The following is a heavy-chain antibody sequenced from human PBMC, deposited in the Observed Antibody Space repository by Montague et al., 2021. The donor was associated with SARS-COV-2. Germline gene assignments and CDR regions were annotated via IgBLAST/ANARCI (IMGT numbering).Heavy chain of an antibody. D-gene: IGHD4-23*01. Sequence: SLRLSCAASGFTFRNFAMTWVRQAPGKGLERVSTITGSGSNTYYRDSVKGRFTISRDNSKNTLFLQMNNLRAEDAALYFCAKDYSAYGGNSNFDYWGQGNLVTVSS. CDR2: ITGSGSNT. CDR3: AKDYSAYGGNSNFDY. J-gene: IGHJ4*02. V-gene: IGHV3-23*01. CDR1: GFTFRNFA.